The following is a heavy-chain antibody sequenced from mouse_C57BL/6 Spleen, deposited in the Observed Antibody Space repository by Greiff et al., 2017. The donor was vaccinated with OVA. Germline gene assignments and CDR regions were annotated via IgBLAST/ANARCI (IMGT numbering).Heavy chain of an antibody. CDR1: GFTFSSYA. D-gene: IGHD2-3*01. CDR2: ISDGGSYT. CDR3: ARVIYDGYYDY. V-gene: IGHV5-4*01. Sequence: EVHLVESGGGLVKPGGSLKLSCAASGFTFSSYAMSWVRQTPEKRLEWVATISDGGSYTYYPDNVKGRFTISRDNAKNNLYLQMSHLKSEDTAMYYCARVIYDGYYDYWGQGTTLTVSA. J-gene: IGHJ2*01.